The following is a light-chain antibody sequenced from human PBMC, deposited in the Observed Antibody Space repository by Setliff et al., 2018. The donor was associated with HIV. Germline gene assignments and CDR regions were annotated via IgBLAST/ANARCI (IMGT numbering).Light chain of an antibody. CDR3: SASRPSTNLVV. Sequence: QSVLTQPASVSGSPGQSITISCTGTNSDIGGYNYVSWYQQLPGKAPKLMIFQVINRPSGVPNRFSGSKSGNTASLTISGLQAEDEANYYCSASRPSTNLVVLGTGTKVTVL. V-gene: IGLV2-14*01. CDR2: QVI. J-gene: IGLJ1*01. CDR1: NSDIGGYNY.